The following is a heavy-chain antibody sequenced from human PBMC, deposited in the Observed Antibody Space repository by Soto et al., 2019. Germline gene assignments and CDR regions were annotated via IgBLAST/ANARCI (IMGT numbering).Heavy chain of an antibody. CDR3: LSYTNTYGMDV. CDR1: GFTFSSYA. J-gene: IGHJ6*02. CDR2: ISGGSGSK. Sequence: HPGGSLRLSCAASGFTFSSYAISWVRQAPGKGLEWVSSISGGSGSKYYADSVKGRFTISRDNSKNTLYLQMNSLRAEDTAVYYCLSYTNTYGMDVCGQVTTVPVS. V-gene: IGHV3-23*01. D-gene: IGHD5-18*01.